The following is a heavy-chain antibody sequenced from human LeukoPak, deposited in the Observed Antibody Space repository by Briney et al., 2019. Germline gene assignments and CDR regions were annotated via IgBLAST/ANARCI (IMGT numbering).Heavy chain of an antibody. CDR3: ARQSKTTVGAFDI. J-gene: IGHJ3*02. CDR2: IYPGDSDT. V-gene: IGHV5-51*01. Sequence: GESLRISCKGFGYSFTSYWIGWVRKMPGKGLERMGIIYPGDSDTRYSPSFQGQVTISADKSISTAYLQWSSLKASDTAMYYCARQSKTTVGAFDIWGQGTMVTVSS. CDR1: GYSFTSYW. D-gene: IGHD4-23*01.